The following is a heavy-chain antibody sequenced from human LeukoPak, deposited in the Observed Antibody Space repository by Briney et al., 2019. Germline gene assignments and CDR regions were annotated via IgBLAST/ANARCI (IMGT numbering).Heavy chain of an antibody. CDR2: ISWNSGSI. V-gene: IGHV3-9*01. CDR1: GFTFDDYA. Sequence: SGGSLRLSCAASGFTFDDYAMHWVRQAPGKGLEWVSGISWNSGSIGYADSVKGRFTISRDNAKNSLYLQMNSLRAEDTAVYYCARQVQGFDPWGQGTLVTVSS. CDR3: ARQVQGFDP. J-gene: IGHJ5*02.